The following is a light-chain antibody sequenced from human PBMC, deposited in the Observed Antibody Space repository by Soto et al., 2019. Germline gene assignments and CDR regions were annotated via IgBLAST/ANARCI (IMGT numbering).Light chain of an antibody. CDR3: QQYISYPYT. CDR1: QTTNTW. CDR2: DAS. V-gene: IGKV1-5*01. J-gene: IGKJ2*01. Sequence: DIQMTQFPSTLSASVGDRVTITCRASQTTNTWLAWYQQKPGTAPKLLIYDASSLEGGVPSRFSASGSGTEFTRTISGLQTDDLETYYGQQYISYPYTFGQGTKVEIK.